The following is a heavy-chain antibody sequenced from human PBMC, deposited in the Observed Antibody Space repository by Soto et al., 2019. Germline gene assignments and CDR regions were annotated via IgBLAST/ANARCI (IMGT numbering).Heavy chain of an antibody. Sequence: SVKVSCKASGGTFSSYAISWVRQAPGQGLEWMGGIIPIFGTANYAQKFQGRVTITADESTSTAYMELSSLRSEDTAVYYCATSDPDYYDSSGYYYLCDYWGQGTLVTVSS. CDR1: GGTFSSYA. J-gene: IGHJ4*02. D-gene: IGHD3-22*01. CDR2: IIPIFGTA. V-gene: IGHV1-69*13. CDR3: ATSDPDYYDSSGYYYLCDY.